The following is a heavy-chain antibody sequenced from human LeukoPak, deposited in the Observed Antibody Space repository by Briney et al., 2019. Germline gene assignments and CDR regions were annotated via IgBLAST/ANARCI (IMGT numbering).Heavy chain of an antibody. J-gene: IGHJ6*03. Sequence: GASVKVSCKASGYTFTSYYMHWARQAPGQGLEWMGIINPSGGSTSYAQKFQGRVTMTRDMSTSTVYMELSSLRSEDTAVYYCARGPEFTMVRGLPGFYYYMDVWGKGTTVTVSS. CDR3: ARGPEFTMVRGLPGFYYYMDV. CDR2: INPSGGST. V-gene: IGHV1-46*01. CDR1: GYTFTSYY. D-gene: IGHD3-10*01.